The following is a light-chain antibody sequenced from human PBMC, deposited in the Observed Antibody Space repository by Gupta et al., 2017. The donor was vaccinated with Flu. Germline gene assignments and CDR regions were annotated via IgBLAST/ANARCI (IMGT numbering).Light chain of an antibody. J-gene: IGKJ2*01. CDR1: QPVSSTY. V-gene: IGKV3D-20*01. CDR2: VAS. Sequence: EIVLTHSPSTPSLSPGERATLSCGASQPVSSTYLAWYQHKPRLARRLLNDVASRTATGTPDRFRGSGSGTDVTLTIIRLGPEHFAVYYCQQYGNSYSVTFGQGTKL. CDR3: QQYGNSYSVT.